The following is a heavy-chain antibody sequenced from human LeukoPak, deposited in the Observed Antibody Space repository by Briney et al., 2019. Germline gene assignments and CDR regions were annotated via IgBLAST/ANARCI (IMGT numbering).Heavy chain of an antibody. J-gene: IGHJ3*02. V-gene: IGHV4-59*01. CDR3: ARAYSSGWYRAFDI. CDR1: GGSISSYY. CDR2: IYYSGST. Sequence: PSGTLSLTCTVSGGSISSYYWSWIRQPPGKGLEWIGYIYYSGSTNYNPSLKSRVTISVDTSKNQFSLKLSSVTAADTAVYYCARAYSSGWYRAFDIWGQGTMVTVSS. D-gene: IGHD6-19*01.